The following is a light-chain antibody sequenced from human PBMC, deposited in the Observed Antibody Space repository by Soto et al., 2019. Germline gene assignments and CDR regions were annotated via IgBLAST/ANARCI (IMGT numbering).Light chain of an antibody. V-gene: IGLV2-14*03. J-gene: IGLJ2*01. CDR2: EVE. CDR3: SSYTSTVTLVV. Sequence: QSALTQPASVSASPGQSITISCTGTSSDIGDYNYVSWYQQRPGEAPKLILYEVENRPSGISDRFSGSKSGNTASLTISGLRTEDEADYYCSSYTSTVTLVVFGGGTKVTDL. CDR1: SSDIGDYNY.